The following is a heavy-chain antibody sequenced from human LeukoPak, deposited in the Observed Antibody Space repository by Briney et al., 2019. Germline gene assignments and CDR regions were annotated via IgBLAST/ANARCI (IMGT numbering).Heavy chain of an antibody. V-gene: IGHV3-21*01. CDR2: ISSSSSYI. J-gene: IGHJ4*02. D-gene: IGHD3-3*01. CDR1: GFTFSSYS. CDR3: ARALSLDFWSGHYFDY. Sequence: PGGSLRLSCAASGFTFSSYSMNWVRQAPGKGLEWVSSISSSSSYIYYADSVKGRFTISRDNAKNSLYLQMNSLRAEDTAVYYCARALSLDFWSGHYFDYWGQGTLVTVSS.